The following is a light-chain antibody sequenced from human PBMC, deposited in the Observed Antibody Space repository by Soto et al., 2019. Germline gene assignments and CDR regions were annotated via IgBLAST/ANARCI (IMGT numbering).Light chain of an antibody. J-gene: IGKJ5*01. Sequence: ESVLTQSPATLSLSPWERATLSCRASPSVSNSLAWYQHKPGQAPRLLIFGASNRATGIPARFSGSGSGTDFTLTINSLEPEDFAVYYCQQRSSWPITFGQGTRLEIK. CDR3: QQRSSWPIT. CDR2: GAS. V-gene: IGKV3-11*01. CDR1: PSVSNS.